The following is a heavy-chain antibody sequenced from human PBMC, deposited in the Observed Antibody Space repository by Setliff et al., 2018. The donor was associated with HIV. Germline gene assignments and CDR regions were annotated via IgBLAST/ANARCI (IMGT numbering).Heavy chain of an antibody. CDR3: ARLPNPKGRSYWRVPFDI. V-gene: IGHV3-33*03. J-gene: IGHJ3*02. CDR1: GFTFSNYG. D-gene: IGHD1-26*01. CDR2: IWYDGSEK. Sequence: PGGSLRLSCAASGFTFSNYGMHWVRQAPGKGLEWVAVIWYDGSEKYYVDSVKGRFTISRDNAKNSLYLQMNSLRAEDTAVYFCARLPNPKGRSYWRVPFDIWGQGTMVTVSS.